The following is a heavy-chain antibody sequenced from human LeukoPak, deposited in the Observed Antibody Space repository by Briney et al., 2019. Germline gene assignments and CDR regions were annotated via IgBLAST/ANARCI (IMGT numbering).Heavy chain of an antibody. J-gene: IGHJ4*02. D-gene: IGHD3-10*01. CDR2: INTNTGNP. V-gene: IGHV7-4-1*02. CDR3: ARSKMVRGVIMFDY. Sequence: ASVKVSCKASGYTFTSYAMHWVRQAPGQRLEWMGWINTNTGNPTYAQGFTGRFVFSLDTSVSTAYLQISSLKAEDTAVYYCARSKMVRGVIMFDYWGQGTLVTVSS. CDR1: GYTFTSYA.